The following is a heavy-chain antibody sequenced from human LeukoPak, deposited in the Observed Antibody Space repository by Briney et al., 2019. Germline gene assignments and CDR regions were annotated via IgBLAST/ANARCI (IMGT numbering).Heavy chain of an antibody. J-gene: IGHJ4*02. CDR2: IGTAGDT. D-gene: IGHD5-12*01. CDR3: ARWRGRGYSGYLDY. Sequence: GGSLRLSCAASGFTFSSYDMHWVRQATGKGLEWVSAIGTAGDTYYPGSVKGRFTISRENAKNSLYLQMNSLRAGDTAVYYCARWRGRGYSGYLDYWGQGTLVTVSS. V-gene: IGHV3-13*01. CDR1: GFTFSSYD.